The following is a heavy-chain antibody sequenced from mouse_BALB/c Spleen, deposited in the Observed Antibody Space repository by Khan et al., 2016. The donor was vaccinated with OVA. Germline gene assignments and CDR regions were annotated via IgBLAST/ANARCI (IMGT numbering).Heavy chain of an antibody. CDR1: GYTFTDYN. CDR3: VRSDYGSCAF. CDR2: FFPNSGGS. D-gene: IGHD1-2*01. V-gene: IGHV1S29*02. J-gene: IGHJ3*01. Sequence: VQLQQSGPEVVKPGASVKISCKASGYTFTDYNLDWVKQRHGKSLEWIGYFFPNSGGSGYNQKFKTKATLTVDISSSTAYMDLHSLTSEDSAVYYCVRSDYGSCAFWGQGTLVTVSA.